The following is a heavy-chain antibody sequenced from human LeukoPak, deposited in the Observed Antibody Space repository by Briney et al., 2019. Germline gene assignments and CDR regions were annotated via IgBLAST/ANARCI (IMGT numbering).Heavy chain of an antibody. Sequence: SETLSLTCAVSGGSISSGGYSWSWIRQPPGKGLEWIGYIYHSGSTYYNPSLKSRVTISVDRSKNQFSLKLSSVTAADTAVYYCARVRLRGGLGIDPWGQGTLVTVSS. CDR2: IYHSGST. CDR1: GGSISSGGYS. D-gene: IGHD1-1*01. V-gene: IGHV4-30-2*01. J-gene: IGHJ5*02. CDR3: ARVRLRGGLGIDP.